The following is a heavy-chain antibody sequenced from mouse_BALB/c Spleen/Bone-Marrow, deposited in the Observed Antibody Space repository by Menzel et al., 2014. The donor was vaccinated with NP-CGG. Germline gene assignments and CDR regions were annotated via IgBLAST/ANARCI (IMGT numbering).Heavy chain of an antibody. J-gene: IGHJ3*01. D-gene: IGHD2-4*01. V-gene: IGHV5-12-1*01. CDR3: ARHMIRGFAY. CDR1: GFAFSSYD. Sequence: DVMLVESGGGLVKPGGSLKQSCAASGFAFSSYDMSWVRQTPEKRLEWVAYISSGGGSTYYSDTVKGRFTISRDNAKNTLYLEMSSLKSEDTAMYYCARHMIRGFAYWGQGTLVTVSA. CDR2: ISSGGGST.